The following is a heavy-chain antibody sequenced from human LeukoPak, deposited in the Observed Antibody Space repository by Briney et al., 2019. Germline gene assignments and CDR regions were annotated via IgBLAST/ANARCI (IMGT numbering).Heavy chain of an antibody. Sequence: GGSLRLSCAASGFTFSSYGMHWVRQAPGKGLERVAVIWYDGSNKYYADSVKGRFTISRDNSKNTLYLQMNSLRAEDTAVYYCARDRDNWNDSSYYYYGMDVWGKGTTVTVSS. CDR1: GFTFSSYG. V-gene: IGHV3-33*01. J-gene: IGHJ6*04. D-gene: IGHD1-1*01. CDR3: ARDRDNWNDSSYYYYGMDV. CDR2: IWYDGSNK.